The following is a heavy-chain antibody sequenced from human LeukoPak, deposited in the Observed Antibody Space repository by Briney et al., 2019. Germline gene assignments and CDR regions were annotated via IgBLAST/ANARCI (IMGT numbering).Heavy chain of an antibody. Sequence: GGSLRLSCAASGFTFSTYVMHWVRQAPGKGLEWVANIKQDGSEKYYVDSVKGRFTISRDNAKNSLYLHMNSLRAEDTAVYYCARDGRPLDYWGQGTLVTVSS. V-gene: IGHV3-7*01. CDR2: IKQDGSEK. J-gene: IGHJ4*02. CDR1: GFTFSTYV. CDR3: ARDGRPLDY. D-gene: IGHD1-26*01.